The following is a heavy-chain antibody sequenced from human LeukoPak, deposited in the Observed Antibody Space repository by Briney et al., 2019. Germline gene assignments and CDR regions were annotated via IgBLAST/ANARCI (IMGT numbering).Heavy chain of an antibody. D-gene: IGHD6-13*01. Sequence: GGSLRLSCAASGFTFSDYYMSWIRQAPGKGLEWVSYISSSGSTIYYADSVKGRFTISRDNAKNSLYLQVNSLRAEDTVVYYCARETEAAANDYWGQGTLVTVSS. J-gene: IGHJ4*02. CDR2: ISSSGSTI. CDR3: ARETEAAANDY. CDR1: GFTFSDYY. V-gene: IGHV3-11*04.